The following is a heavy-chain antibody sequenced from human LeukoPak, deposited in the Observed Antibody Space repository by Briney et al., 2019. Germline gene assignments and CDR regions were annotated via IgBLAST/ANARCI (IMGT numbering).Heavy chain of an antibody. D-gene: IGHD3-10*01. CDR2: ITGDSAYI. J-gene: IGHJ4*02. CDR1: GFTFSTYA. V-gene: IGHV3-21*01. CDR3: ARRALLFPLDY. Sequence: GGSLRLSCAASGFTFSTYAMNWVRQAPGEGLKWVSCITGDSAYIYYADSVKGRFTISGDNAKNSLYLQMNSLRAEDTAVYYCARRALLFPLDYWGQGTLVTVSS.